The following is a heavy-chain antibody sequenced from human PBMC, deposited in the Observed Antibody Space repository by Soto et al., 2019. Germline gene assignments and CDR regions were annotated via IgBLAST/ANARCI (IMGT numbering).Heavy chain of an antibody. D-gene: IGHD1-26*01. CDR1: GFTFSSYG. CDR3: AVGSGSYSGVGY. Sequence: HPGGSLRLSCAASGFTFSSYGMHWVRQAPGKGLEWVAVIWYDGSNKYYADSVKGRFTISRDNSKNTLYLQMNSLRAEDTAVYYCAVGSGSYSGVGYWGQGTLVTVSS. V-gene: IGHV3-33*01. CDR2: IWYDGSNK. J-gene: IGHJ4*02.